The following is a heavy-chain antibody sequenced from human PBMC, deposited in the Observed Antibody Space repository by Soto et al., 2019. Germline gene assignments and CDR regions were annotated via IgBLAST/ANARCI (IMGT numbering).Heavy chain of an antibody. CDR3: ARKIDYGDYHFDY. CDR2: IYHSGST. V-gene: IGHV4-4*02. CDR1: GGSISSRYW. Sequence: LETLSLTCGVSGGSISSRYWWPWVRQSPGTGLEWIGEIYHSGSTNYNPSLKSRVTISLDNNKNQFSLKLSSVTAADTAVYYCARKIDYGDYHFDYWGQGTVVTVS. D-gene: IGHD4-17*01. J-gene: IGHJ4*02.